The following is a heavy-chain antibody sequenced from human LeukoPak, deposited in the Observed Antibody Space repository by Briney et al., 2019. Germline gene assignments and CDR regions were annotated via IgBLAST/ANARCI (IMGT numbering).Heavy chain of an antibody. CDR2: INPNSGGT. Sequence: ASVKVSCKASGYTFTGFYMHWVRQAPGQGLEWMGWINPNSGGTNYAQKFQGRVTMTRDTSISTAYMELSRLRSDDAAVYYCARGSAVGATTGIDYWGQGTLVTVSS. D-gene: IGHD1-26*01. CDR1: GYTFTGFY. V-gene: IGHV1-2*02. CDR3: ARGSAVGATTGIDY. J-gene: IGHJ4*02.